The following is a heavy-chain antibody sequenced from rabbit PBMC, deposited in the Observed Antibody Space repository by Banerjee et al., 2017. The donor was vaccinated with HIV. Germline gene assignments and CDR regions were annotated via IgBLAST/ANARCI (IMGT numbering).Heavy chain of an antibody. J-gene: IGHJ6*01. CDR2: IDNSIHSI. Sequence: QEQLVESGGGLVQPEGSLTLTCKASGFDFSSNTLCWVRQAPGKGLVLIACIDNSIHSIWYASWAKGRFTITRSTSLNTVTLQMTSLTAADTATYFCARDLAGVIGWNFGLWGPGTLVTVS. CDR1: GFDFSSNT. V-gene: IGHV1S47*01. D-gene: IGHD4-1*01. CDR3: ARDLAGVIGWNFGL.